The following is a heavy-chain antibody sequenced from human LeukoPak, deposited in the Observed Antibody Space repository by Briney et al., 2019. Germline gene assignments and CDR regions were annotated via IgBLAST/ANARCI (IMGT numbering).Heavy chain of an antibody. CDR1: GGSFSGYY. J-gene: IGHJ4*02. Sequence: SETLSLTCAVYGGSFSGYYWSWIRQPPGKGLEWIGEINHSGSTNYNPSLKSRVTISVDTSKNQFSLKLSSVTAEDTAVYYCAIYGSGSSFYWGQGTLVTVSS. CDR2: INHSGST. CDR3: AIYGSGSSFY. D-gene: IGHD3-10*01. V-gene: IGHV4-34*01.